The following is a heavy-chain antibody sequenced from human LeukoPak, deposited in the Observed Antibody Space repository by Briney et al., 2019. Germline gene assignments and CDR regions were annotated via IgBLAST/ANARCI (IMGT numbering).Heavy chain of an antibody. CDR3: ARTGYSSGWYPGAFDI. CDR2: IYYSGST. Sequence: SETLSLTCTVSGGSISGSSYYWSWIRQPPGKGLEWIGYIYYSGSTNYNPSLKSRVTISVDTSKNQFSLKLSSVTAADTAVYYCARTGYSSGWYPGAFDIWGQGTMVTVSS. D-gene: IGHD6-19*01. J-gene: IGHJ3*02. V-gene: IGHV4-61*01. CDR1: GGSISGSSYY.